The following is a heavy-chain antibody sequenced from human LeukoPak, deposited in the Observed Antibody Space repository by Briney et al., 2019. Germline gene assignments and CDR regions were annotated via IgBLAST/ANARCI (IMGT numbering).Heavy chain of an antibody. V-gene: IGHV3-20*04. CDR3: ARGSAAMIN. CDR2: ISWNGGSA. J-gene: IGHJ4*02. D-gene: IGHD3-16*01. Sequence: GGSLRLSCIASGTTLDDYGMTRVRQAPGKGLEWVSGISWNGGSAGYAGSVKGRFTVSRDKAKNTLYLEMNSLRVEDTAVYFCARGSAAMINWGQGTPVTVSS. CDR1: GTTLDDYG.